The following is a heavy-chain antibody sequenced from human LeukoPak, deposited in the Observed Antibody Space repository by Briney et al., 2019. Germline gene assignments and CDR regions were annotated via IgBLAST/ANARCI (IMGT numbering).Heavy chain of an antibody. Sequence: GASVKVSCKVSGYTLTELSMHWVRQAPGKGLEWMGGFDPEDGETIYAQKFQGRVTMTEDTSTDTAYMELSSLRSEDTAVYYCAIGLVGSGSYIPCGMDVWGQGTTVTVSS. CDR2: FDPEDGET. J-gene: IGHJ6*02. V-gene: IGHV1-24*01. D-gene: IGHD3-10*01. CDR3: AIGLVGSGSYIPCGMDV. CDR1: GYTLTELS.